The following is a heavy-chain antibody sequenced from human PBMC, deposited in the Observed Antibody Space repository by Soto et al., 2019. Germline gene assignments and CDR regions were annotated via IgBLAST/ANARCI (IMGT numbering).Heavy chain of an antibody. CDR1: GFTFSSYF. Sequence: QVQLVESGGGVVQPGRSLRLSCTTSGFTFSSYFMHWVRQAPGKGLEWVAALSYDGSNKYYADSVKGRFTISRDNSKDTVDLQVNSLRAEDTAVYYCARDTPQKEFDYWGQGTLVTVSS. J-gene: IGHJ4*02. V-gene: IGHV3-30-3*01. CDR2: LSYDGSNK. CDR3: ARDTPQKEFDY.